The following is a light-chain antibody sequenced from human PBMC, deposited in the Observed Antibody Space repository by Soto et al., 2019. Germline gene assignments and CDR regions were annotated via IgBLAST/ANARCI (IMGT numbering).Light chain of an antibody. V-gene: IGKV1-39*01. CDR3: QQTYETPRT. J-gene: IGKJ1*01. Sequence: DIQMTQSPSSLSASVGDRVTLTCRASQGISSYLAWYQQKPGKAPKLLIYAASTLQSGVPSRFSGSGSGTDFTLTISSLQPEDFVSYYCQQTYETPRTFGQGTKVDIK. CDR1: QGISSY. CDR2: AAS.